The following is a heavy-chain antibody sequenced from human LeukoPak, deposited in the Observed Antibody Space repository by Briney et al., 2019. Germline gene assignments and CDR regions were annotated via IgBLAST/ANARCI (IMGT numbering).Heavy chain of an antibody. CDR1: GGSISSGSHY. V-gene: IGHV4-31*03. Sequence: SQTLSLTCTVSGGSISSGSHYWSWIRQPPGKGLEWIGYTSYTGSTYYYPSLKSRLTISVDTSENQFSLKLSSVTAADTAIYYCARGRWLQFSDWGPGTLVTVSS. CDR3: ARGRWLQFSD. CDR2: TSYTGST. J-gene: IGHJ4*02. D-gene: IGHD5-24*01.